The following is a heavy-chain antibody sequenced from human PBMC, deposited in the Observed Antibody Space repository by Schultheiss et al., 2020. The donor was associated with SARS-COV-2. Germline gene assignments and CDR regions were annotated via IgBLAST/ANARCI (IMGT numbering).Heavy chain of an antibody. J-gene: IGHJ6*02. V-gene: IGHV3-9*01. CDR1: GFTFSSYW. CDR3: ARDRRDIVVVVASTYYYYGMDV. D-gene: IGHD2-15*01. Sequence: GGSLRLSCAASGFTFSSYWMHWVRQAPGKGLEWVSGISWNSGSIGYADSVKGRFTISRDNAKNSLYLQMNSLRAEDTALYYCARDRRDIVVVVASTYYYYGMDVWGQGTTVTVSS. CDR2: ISWNSGSI.